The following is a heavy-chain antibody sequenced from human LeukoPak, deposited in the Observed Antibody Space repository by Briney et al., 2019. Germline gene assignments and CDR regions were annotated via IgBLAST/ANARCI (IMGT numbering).Heavy chain of an antibody. CDR2: IYYSGST. J-gene: IGHJ6*03. D-gene: IGHD1-26*01. Sequence: SETLSLTCTVSGGSISSYYWSWIRQPPGKGLEWIGYIYYSGSTNYNPSLKSRVTISVDTSKNQFSLKLSSVTAADTAVYYCARSYYQSPYYYYMDVCGKGTTVTVSS. V-gene: IGHV4-59*01. CDR1: GGSISSYY. CDR3: ARSYYQSPYYYYMDV.